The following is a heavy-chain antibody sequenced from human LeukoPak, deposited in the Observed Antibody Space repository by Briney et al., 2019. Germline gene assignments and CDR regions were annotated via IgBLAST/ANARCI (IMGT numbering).Heavy chain of an antibody. CDR2: ISAYNGNT. D-gene: IGHD3/OR15-3a*01. CDR1: GYTLTSYG. Sequence: GASVKVSFKASGYTLTSYGISWVRQAPGQGLEWMGCISAYNGNTNYAQKLQGRVTITTDTSTSTAYMELRNLTSSDTAVYFFASDSAYVESGRTGYWGQGTLVSVSS. J-gene: IGHJ4*01. CDR3: ASDSAYVESGRTGY. V-gene: IGHV1-18*01.